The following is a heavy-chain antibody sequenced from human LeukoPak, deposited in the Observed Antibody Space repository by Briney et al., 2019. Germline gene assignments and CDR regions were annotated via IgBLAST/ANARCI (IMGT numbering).Heavy chain of an antibody. V-gene: IGHV1-8*01. CDR3: ARETYHYDSSGYRGYNWFDP. Sequence: ASVKVSCKASGYTFTSYDINWVRQATGQGLEWMGWMNPNSGNTGYAQKFQGRVTMTRNTSISTAYMELSSLRSEDTAVYYCARETYHYDSSGYRGYNWFDPWGQGTLVTVSS. J-gene: IGHJ5*02. CDR2: MNPNSGNT. D-gene: IGHD3-22*01. CDR1: GYTFTSYD.